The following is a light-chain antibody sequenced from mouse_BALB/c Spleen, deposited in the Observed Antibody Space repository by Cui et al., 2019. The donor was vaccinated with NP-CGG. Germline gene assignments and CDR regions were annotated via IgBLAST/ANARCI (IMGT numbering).Light chain of an antibody. J-gene: IGKJ4*01. CDR2: MPS. V-gene: IGKV4-92*01. CDR3: QQGSSSPLT. Sequence: EMVLTQCPVSITASRGEEVTLTCRASSSISTDSLHWYRRKPGSSPKLLIYMPSVLAFGVLDSFGGSGSESFYTLTISCMQVEVAATYYCQQGSSSPLTFGSGTKLEIK. CDR1: SSISTDS.